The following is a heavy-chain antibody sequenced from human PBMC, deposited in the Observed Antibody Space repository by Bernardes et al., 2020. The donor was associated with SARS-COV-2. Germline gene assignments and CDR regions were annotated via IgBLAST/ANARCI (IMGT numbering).Heavy chain of an antibody. CDR3: VGGGWSHNGY. V-gene: IGHV4-59*08. CDR1: GGSIRSSY. D-gene: IGHD6-19*01. J-gene: IGHJ4*02. Sequence: SGTLSLTCTVSGGSIRSSYWSWIRQPTGQGLEWIGYIYYSGSTNYNPSLKSRVTISVDTSKNQFSLKLSSVTAAVTAVYYCVGGGWSHNGYWCQGTLVTVTS. CDR2: IYYSGST.